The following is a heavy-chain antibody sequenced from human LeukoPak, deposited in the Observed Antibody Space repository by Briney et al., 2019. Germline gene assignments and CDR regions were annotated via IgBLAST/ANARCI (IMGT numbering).Heavy chain of an antibody. Sequence: GASVKVSCKASGYTLTGYYMHWVRQAPGQGLEWMGWINPNSGGTNYAQKFQGRVTMTRDTSISTAYMELSRLKSDDTAVYYCARDTASAGTDDYIDYWGQGTLVTVSS. D-gene: IGHD6-13*01. CDR1: GYTLTGYY. CDR3: ARDTASAGTDDYIDY. V-gene: IGHV1-2*02. J-gene: IGHJ4*02. CDR2: INPNSGGT.